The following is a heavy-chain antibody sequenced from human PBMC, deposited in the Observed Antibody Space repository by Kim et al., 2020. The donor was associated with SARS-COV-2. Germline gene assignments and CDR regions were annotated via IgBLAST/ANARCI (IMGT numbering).Heavy chain of an antibody. CDR2: IWYDGSNK. J-gene: IGHJ4*02. V-gene: IGHV3-33*06. CDR1: GFTFSSYG. D-gene: IGHD2-15*01. Sequence: GGSLRLSCAASGFTFSSYGMHWVRQAPGKGLEWVAVIWYDGSNKYYADSVKGRFTISRDNSKNTLYLQMNSLRAEDTAVYYCAKLGEICSGGSCDADYFDYWGQGTLVTVSS. CDR3: AKLGEICSGGSCDADYFDY.